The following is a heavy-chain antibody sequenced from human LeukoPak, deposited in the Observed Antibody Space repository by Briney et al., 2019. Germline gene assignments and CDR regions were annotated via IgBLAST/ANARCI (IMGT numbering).Heavy chain of an antibody. CDR2: IWYDGSNK. J-gene: IGHJ4*02. V-gene: IGHV3-33*01. CDR1: GFTFSSYG. Sequence: AGSLRLSCAASGFTFSSYGMHWVRQAPGKGLEWVAVIWYDGSNKYYADSVKGRFTISRDNSKNTLYLQMNSLRAEDTAVYYCARARGYYDSSALGDYWGQGTLVT. CDR3: ARARGYYDSSALGDY. D-gene: IGHD3-22*01.